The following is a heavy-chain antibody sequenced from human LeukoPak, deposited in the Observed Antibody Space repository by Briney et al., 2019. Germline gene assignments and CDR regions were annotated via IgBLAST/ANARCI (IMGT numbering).Heavy chain of an antibody. CDR3: ARYYDSSGYSFTPDAFDI. Sequence: GGSLRLSCAASGFTFSSYSMNWVRRAPGKGLEWVSSISSSSSYIYYADSVKGRFTISRDNAKNSLYLQMNSLRAEDTAVYYCARYYDSSGYSFTPDAFDIWGQGTMVTVSS. V-gene: IGHV3-21*01. D-gene: IGHD3-22*01. J-gene: IGHJ3*02. CDR2: ISSSSSYI. CDR1: GFTFSSYS.